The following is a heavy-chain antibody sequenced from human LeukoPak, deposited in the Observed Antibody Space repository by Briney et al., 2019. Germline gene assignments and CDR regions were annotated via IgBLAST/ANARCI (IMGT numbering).Heavy chain of an antibody. CDR1: GFTFSHYA. Sequence: GGSLRLSCAASGFTFSHYAIHWVRQAPGKGLEWVAVISYDGTNKYYADSVKGRFTISRDNSKNTLFLQMNTLRAEDTALYYCGRKNTAMSRGWDYFDYWGQGTLVTVSS. CDR3: GRKNTAMSRGWDYFDY. D-gene: IGHD5-18*01. V-gene: IGHV3-30*04. CDR2: ISYDGTNK. J-gene: IGHJ4*02.